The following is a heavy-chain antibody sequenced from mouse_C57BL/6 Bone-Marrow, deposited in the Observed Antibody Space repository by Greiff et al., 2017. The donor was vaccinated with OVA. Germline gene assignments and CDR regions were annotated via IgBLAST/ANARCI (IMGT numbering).Heavy chain of an antibody. CDR3: ARGVWLRLYYFDY. Sequence: VQLQQSGAELARPGASVNLSCKASGYTFTSYGISWVKQRTGQGLEWIGEIYPRSGNTYYNEKFKGKATLTADKSSSTAYMELRSLTSEDSAVYFCARGVWLRLYYFDYWGQGTTLTVSS. V-gene: IGHV1-81*01. D-gene: IGHD2-2*01. CDR1: GYTFTSYG. J-gene: IGHJ2*01. CDR2: IYPRSGNT.